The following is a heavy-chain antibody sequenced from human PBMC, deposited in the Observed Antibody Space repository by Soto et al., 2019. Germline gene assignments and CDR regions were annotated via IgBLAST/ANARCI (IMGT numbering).Heavy chain of an antibody. D-gene: IGHD3-22*01. J-gene: IGHJ4*02. V-gene: IGHV4-31*03. CDR2: IYYSGST. Sequence: SETLSLTCTVSGGSISSGGYYWSWIRQHPGKGLEWIGYIYYSGSTYYNPSLKSRVTISVDTSKNQFSLKLSSVTAADTAVYYCARHSGFSSGYYISFDYWGQGTLVTVYS. CDR3: ARHSGFSSGYYISFDY. CDR1: GGSISSGGYY.